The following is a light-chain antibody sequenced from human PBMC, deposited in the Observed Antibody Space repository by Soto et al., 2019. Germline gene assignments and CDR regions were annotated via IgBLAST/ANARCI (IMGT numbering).Light chain of an antibody. V-gene: IGKV3-11*01. CDR2: DAA. CDR3: QQRSRGPGA. Sequence: EVVLTHAPDTLSLSPGEIATLSCRSIQSVSSFLAWYQHKPGQAPRLLIYDAANRATGIPARFSGSGSGTDFTLTISSLEPEDFEVYYCQQRSRGPGAFGPGTKVDIK. J-gene: IGKJ3*01. CDR1: QSVSSF.